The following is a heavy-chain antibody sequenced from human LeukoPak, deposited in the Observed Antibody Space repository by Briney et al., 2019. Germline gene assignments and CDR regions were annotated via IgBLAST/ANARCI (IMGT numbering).Heavy chain of an antibody. V-gene: IGHV4-59*08. CDR3: ARRIDGGYSRSDKNWFDP. D-gene: IGHD6-13*01. CDR1: GGSISSYY. Sequence: SETLSLTCTVSGGSISSYYWSWIRQPPGKGLEWIGYIYYSGSTNYNPSLKSRVTISVDTSKNQFSLKLSSVTAADTAVYYCARRIDGGYSRSDKNWFDPWGQGTLVTVSS. CDR2: IYYSGST. J-gene: IGHJ5*02.